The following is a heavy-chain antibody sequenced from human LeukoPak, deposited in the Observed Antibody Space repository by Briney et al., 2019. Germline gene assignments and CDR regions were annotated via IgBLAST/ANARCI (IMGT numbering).Heavy chain of an antibody. CDR1: APSSSTKA. D-gene: IGHD6-25*01. V-gene: IGHV3-23*01. J-gene: IGHJ4*02. CDR3: AYRAALSYDY. CDR2: ISGSADNT. Sequence: GGSLRLSCPAAAPSSSTKAMSWDSQAPGKGLEWVSDISGSADNTYYADSVKGRFTISRDNSKNTLYLQMNSLRAEDTAVYYCAYRAALSYDYWGPGTLVTVSS.